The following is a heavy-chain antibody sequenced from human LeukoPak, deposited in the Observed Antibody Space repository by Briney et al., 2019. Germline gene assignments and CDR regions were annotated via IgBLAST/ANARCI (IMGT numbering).Heavy chain of an antibody. CDR2: ISSSSSYI. J-gene: IGHJ4*02. CDR3: ARAVSDYGDD. V-gene: IGHV3-21*01. CDR1: GFTFSSYA. Sequence: GGSLRLSCAASGFTFSSYAMSWVRQAPGKGLEWVSSISSSSSYIYYADSVKGRFTISRDNAKNSLYLQMNSLRAEDTAVYYCARAVSDYGDDWGQGTLVTVSS. D-gene: IGHD4-17*01.